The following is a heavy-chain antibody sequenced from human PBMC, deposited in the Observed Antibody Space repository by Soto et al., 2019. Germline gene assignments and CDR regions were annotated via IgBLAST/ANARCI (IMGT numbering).Heavy chain of an antibody. V-gene: IGHV1-69*08. CDR2: IIPILGIA. CDR1: GGTFSSYT. J-gene: IGHJ6*02. CDR3: ARDPGGYYGSSSMDV. D-gene: IGHD3-10*01. Sequence: QVQLVQSGAEVKKPGSSVKVSCKASGGTFSSYTISWVRQAPGQGLEWMGRIIPILGIANYAQKFQGRVTITADKSTSTAYMELSSLRSEDTAVYYCARDPGGYYGSSSMDVWGQGTTVTVSS.